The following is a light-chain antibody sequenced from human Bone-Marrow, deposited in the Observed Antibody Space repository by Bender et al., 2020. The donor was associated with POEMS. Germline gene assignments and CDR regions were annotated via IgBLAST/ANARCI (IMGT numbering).Light chain of an antibody. Sequence: QSVLTQPPSVSAAPGQKVTISCSGNSSNIGNDFVSWFQQVPGTAPKLLIYDNNKRPSGIPDRFSGSKSGTSAALGISGLQTGDEAEYYCGTWDKSLSAVVFGGGTTLTVL. J-gene: IGLJ3*02. CDR3: GTWDKSLSAVV. CDR1: SSNIGNDF. CDR2: DNN. V-gene: IGLV1-51*01.